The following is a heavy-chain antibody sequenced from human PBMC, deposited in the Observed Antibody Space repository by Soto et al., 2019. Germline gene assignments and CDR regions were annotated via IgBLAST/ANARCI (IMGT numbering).Heavy chain of an antibody. V-gene: IGHV3-11*06. D-gene: IGHD6-6*01. Sequence: PGGSLRLSCAASGFTFSDYYMSWIRHAPGKGLEWVSYISSSSSYTNYADSVKGRFTISRDNAKNSLDLQMNSLRGEDTAVYYCARVGYSSSSYYYYGMDVWGQGTTVTVSS. CDR1: GFTFSDYY. CDR3: ARVGYSSSSYYYYGMDV. CDR2: ISSSSSYT. J-gene: IGHJ6*02.